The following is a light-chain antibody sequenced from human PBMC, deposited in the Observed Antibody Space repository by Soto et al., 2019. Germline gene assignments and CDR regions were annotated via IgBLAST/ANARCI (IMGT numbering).Light chain of an antibody. CDR1: QSVSSN. Sequence: EKVMTQSPATLSVSPGERATLFCRASQSVSSNLAWYQQKPGQTPRLLIYGASTRATGIPARFSGSGSGTEFTLTISSLQSEDFAVYYCQQYNNWPPMYTFGQGTKLEIK. CDR3: QQYNNWPPMYT. V-gene: IGKV3-15*01. J-gene: IGKJ2*01. CDR2: GAS.